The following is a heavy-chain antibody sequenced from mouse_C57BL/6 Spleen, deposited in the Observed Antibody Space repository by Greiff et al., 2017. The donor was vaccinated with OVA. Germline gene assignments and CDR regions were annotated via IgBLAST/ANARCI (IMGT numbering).Heavy chain of an antibody. CDR2: IDPETGGT. CDR1: GYTFTDYE. CDR3: TRGTAYAMDY. V-gene: IGHV1-15*01. J-gene: IGHJ4*01. D-gene: IGHD2-14*01. Sequence: VQLQQSGAELVRPGASVTLSCKASGYTFTDYEMHWVKQTPVPGLEWIGAIDPETGGTAYNQKFKGKAILTADKSSSTAYMVLRILTAEDAAVYYCTRGTAYAMDYWGQETSVAVAS.